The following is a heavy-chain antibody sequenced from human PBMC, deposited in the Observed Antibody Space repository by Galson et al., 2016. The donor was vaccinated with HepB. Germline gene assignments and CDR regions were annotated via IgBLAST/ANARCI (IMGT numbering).Heavy chain of an antibody. J-gene: IGHJ5*02. V-gene: IGHV3-74*01. Sequence: SLRLSCAASGFPFSRYWMHWVRQGPGKGLVWVSRINSDGSSPIYAGSEKGRFTISRDNAKNTLYLQMNSLRAEDTAVYFCVRDHSVVPTTAYNWFDPWGRGTLVTVSS. CDR3: VRDHSVVPTTAYNWFDP. CDR2: INSDGSSP. CDR1: GFPFSRYW. D-gene: IGHD4-23*01.